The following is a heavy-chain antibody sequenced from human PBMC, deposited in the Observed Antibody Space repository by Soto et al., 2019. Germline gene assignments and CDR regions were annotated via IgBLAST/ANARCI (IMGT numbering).Heavy chain of an antibody. CDR2: IIPIFGTA. V-gene: IGHV1-69*13. CDR3: ARSQPYYDFWSGPREGMDV. Sequence: ASVKVSCKAFGGTFSSYAISWVRQAPGQGLEWMGGIIPIFGTANYAQKFQGRVTITADESTSTAYMELSSLRSEDTAVYYCARSQPYYDFWSGPREGMDVWGQGTTVTVSS. J-gene: IGHJ6*02. CDR1: GGTFSSYA. D-gene: IGHD3-3*01.